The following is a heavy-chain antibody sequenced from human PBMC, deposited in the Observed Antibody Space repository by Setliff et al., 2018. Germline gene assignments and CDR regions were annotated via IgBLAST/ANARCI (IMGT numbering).Heavy chain of an antibody. CDR2: IIPIFGTA. J-gene: IGHJ3*02. CDR1: GDTFSSSA. Sequence: ASVKVSCKASGDTFSSSAISWVRQAPGQGLEWMGGIIPIFGTANYAQKFQGRVTITADESTSTAYMELSSLRSEDTAVYYCARDGDNYYDSSGYYLSHAFDIWGQGTTVTVSS. CDR3: ARDGDNYYDSSGYYLSHAFDI. D-gene: IGHD3-22*01. V-gene: IGHV1-69*13.